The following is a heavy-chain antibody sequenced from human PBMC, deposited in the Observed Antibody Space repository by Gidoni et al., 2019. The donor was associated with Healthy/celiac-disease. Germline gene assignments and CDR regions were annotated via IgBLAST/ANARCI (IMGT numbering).Heavy chain of an antibody. D-gene: IGHD6-19*01. CDR2: INTNTGNQ. J-gene: IGHJ4*02. CDR1: GYTFPSYA. V-gene: IGHV7-4-1*02. CDR3: ARVAGYSSGWYQLDD. Sequence: QVQLVRSRSELKTPGASVTVSCTASGYTFPSYAMNWVRQAPGQGLEWMGWINTNTGNQTYAQGVTGRFVFSLDTSVSTAYLQISSLKAEDTAVYYCARVAGYSSGWYQLDDWGQGTLVTVSS.